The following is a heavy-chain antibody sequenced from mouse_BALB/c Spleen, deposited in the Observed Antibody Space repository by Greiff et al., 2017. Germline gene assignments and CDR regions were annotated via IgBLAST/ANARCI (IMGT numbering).Heavy chain of an antibody. CDR2: INPSNGGT. CDR3: ARNGYDVGWSY. Sequence: VQLQQSGAELVKPGASVKLSCKASGYTFTSYYMYWVKQRPGQGLEWIGEINPSNGGTNFNEKFKSKATLTVDKSSSTAYMELHSLTSEDSAVYYCARNGYDVGWSYWGQGTLVTVSA. V-gene: IGHV1-53*01. J-gene: IGHJ3*01. CDR1: GYTFTSYY. D-gene: IGHD2-2*01.